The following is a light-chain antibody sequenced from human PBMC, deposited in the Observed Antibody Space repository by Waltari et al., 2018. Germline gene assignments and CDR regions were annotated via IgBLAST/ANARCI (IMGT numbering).Light chain of an antibody. Sequence: FVLTQPPSVSESPGQTVTTSCTRSSGSISSTSVSRDHQRPGGSPTIVIYEDTHRPSGVPDRFSASIDVSSNSASLTISGLKTEDEADYYCQSLDSTSPVIFGGGTRVTVL. J-gene: IGLJ2*01. CDR1: SGSISSTS. CDR3: QSLDSTSPVI. V-gene: IGLV6-57*01. CDR2: EDT.